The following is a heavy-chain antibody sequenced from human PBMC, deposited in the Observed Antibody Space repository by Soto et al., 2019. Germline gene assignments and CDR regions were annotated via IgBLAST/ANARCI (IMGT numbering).Heavy chain of an antibody. CDR1: GFTFSSYS. Sequence: GGSLRLSCAASGFTFSSYSMNWVRQAPGKGLEWVSSISSSSSYIYYADSVKGRFTISRDNAKNSLYLQMNSLRAEDTAVYYCARPLYPYNWNHDAFDIWGQGTMVTVSS. V-gene: IGHV3-21*01. J-gene: IGHJ3*02. CDR3: ARPLYPYNWNHDAFDI. D-gene: IGHD1-20*01. CDR2: ISSSSSYI.